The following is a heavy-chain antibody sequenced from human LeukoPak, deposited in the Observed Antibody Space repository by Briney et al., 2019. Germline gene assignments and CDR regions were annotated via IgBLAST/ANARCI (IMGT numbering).Heavy chain of an antibody. CDR1: GFTFTKYA. CDR3: ARDSAAGPDDY. CDR2: IGGSGTKT. J-gene: IGHJ4*02. Sequence: GGSLRLSCAASGFTFTKYAMSWVRQAAGKGLEWVSAIGGSGTKTFYADSVKGRFTISRDNAKNSLYLQMNSLRAEDTAVYYCARDSAAGPDDYWGQGTLVTVSS. V-gene: IGHV3-21*01. D-gene: IGHD6-13*01.